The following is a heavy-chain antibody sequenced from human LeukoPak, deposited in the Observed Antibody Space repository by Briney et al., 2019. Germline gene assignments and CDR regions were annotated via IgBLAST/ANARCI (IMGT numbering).Heavy chain of an antibody. J-gene: IGHJ2*01. CDR3: ARSTAMVVTWYFDL. CDR1: GGSISEYY. CDR2: IYYRWST. Sequence: PSETLSLTCTVSGGSISEYYWNWIRQPPGKGLEWIGDIYYRWSTNYNPSLKSRVTISVDTSKNQFSLKLSSVTAADTAVYYCARSTAMVVTWYFDLWGRGTLVTVSS. D-gene: IGHD5-18*01. V-gene: IGHV4-59*01.